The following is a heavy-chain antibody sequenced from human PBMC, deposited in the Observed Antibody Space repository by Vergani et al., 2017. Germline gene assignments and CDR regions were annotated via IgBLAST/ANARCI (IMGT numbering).Heavy chain of an antibody. CDR2: INTNTGDP. D-gene: IGHD6-25*01. J-gene: IGHJ4*02. CDR3: ARESGGVDY. Sequence: QVQLVQSGSELMKPGASVKLSCKASGYTFTRYALSWVRQAPGQGLEWLGWINTNTGDPTYAQAFRGRFVFSLDTSVSTAFLQISSLKAEDTAVYYCARESGGVDYWGQGTLVTVSS. V-gene: IGHV7-4-1*02. CDR1: GYTFTRYA.